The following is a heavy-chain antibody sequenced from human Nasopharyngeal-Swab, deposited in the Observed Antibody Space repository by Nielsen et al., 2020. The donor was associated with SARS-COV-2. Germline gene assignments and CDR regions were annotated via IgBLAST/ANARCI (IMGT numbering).Heavy chain of an antibody. J-gene: IGHJ4*02. CDR2: ISYDGSNK. D-gene: IGHD4-23*01. V-gene: IGHV3-30*04. Sequence: GGSLRLSCAASGFTFSSYAMHWVRQAPGKGLEWVAVISYDGSNKYYADSVKGRFTISRDNSKNTLYLQMNSLRAEDTAVYYCARVGDSVTTVVTELVYWGQGTLVTVSS. CDR3: ARVGDSVTTVVTELVY. CDR1: GFTFSSYA.